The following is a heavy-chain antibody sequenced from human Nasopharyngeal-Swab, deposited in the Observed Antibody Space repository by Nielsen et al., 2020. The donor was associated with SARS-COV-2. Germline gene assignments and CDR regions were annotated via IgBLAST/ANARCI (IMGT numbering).Heavy chain of an antibody. Sequence: WIRQPPGKGLGWIGYIYYSGSTYYNPSLKSRVTISVDTSKNQFSLKLSSVTAADTAVYYCARAYRGITMIVGVFEYFDYWGQGTLVTVSS. D-gene: IGHD3-22*01. J-gene: IGHJ4*02. CDR3: ARAYRGITMIVGVFEYFDY. CDR2: IYYSGST. V-gene: IGHV4-30-4*01.